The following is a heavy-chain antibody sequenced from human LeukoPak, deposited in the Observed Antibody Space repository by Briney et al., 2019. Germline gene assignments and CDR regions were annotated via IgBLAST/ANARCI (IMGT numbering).Heavy chain of an antibody. V-gene: IGHV1-2*02. Sequence: ASVKVSCKASGYIFIAYYLHWVRQAPGQGLEWMGWIKANSGDTNYAQKFQGRVTMTRDTSISTVYMELSRLTSDDTAVYYCTRVGDDYPYWGQGTLVTVSS. CDR2: IKANSGDT. CDR3: TRVGDDYPY. J-gene: IGHJ4*02. CDR1: GYIFIAYY. D-gene: IGHD5-24*01.